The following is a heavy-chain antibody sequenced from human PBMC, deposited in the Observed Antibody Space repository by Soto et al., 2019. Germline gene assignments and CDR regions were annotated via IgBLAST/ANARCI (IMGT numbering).Heavy chain of an antibody. CDR2: INSDGSYT. V-gene: IGHV3-74*01. CDR1: GFTFSTYW. CDR3: IRRNQYGMDV. J-gene: IGHJ6*01. Sequence: GGSLRLSCAASGFTFSTYWMQWVRQAPGKGLVWVSRINSDGSYTNYADSVKGRFTISRDNAKITLYLQMNSLRAEDTAVYYCIRRNQYGMDVWGQGPRVSVAS.